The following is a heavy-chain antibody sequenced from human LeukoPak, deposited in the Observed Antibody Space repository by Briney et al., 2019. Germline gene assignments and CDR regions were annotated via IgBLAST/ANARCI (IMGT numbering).Heavy chain of an antibody. CDR3: ARDERKRDGSGSSYYYYYYYGMDV. V-gene: IGHV4-59*12. CDR1: GGSISSYY. CDR2: IYYSGST. D-gene: IGHD3-10*01. Sequence: SSETLSLTCSVSGGSISSYYWSWIRQPPGKGLEYIGYIYYSGSTYYNPSLKSRVTISVDTSKNQFSLKLSSVTAADTAVYYCARDERKRDGSGSSYYYYYYYGMDVWGQGTTVTVSS. J-gene: IGHJ6*02.